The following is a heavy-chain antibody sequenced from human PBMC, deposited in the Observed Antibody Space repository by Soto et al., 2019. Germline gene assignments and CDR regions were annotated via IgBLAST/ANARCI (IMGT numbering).Heavy chain of an antibody. V-gene: IGHV4-59*01. CDR1: GGSISSYY. CDR2: IYYSGST. D-gene: IGHD1-26*01. Sequence: SETLSLTCTVSGGSISSYYWSWIRQPPGKGLEWIGYIYYSGSTNYNTSLKSRVIISVDTSKSQVSLKLSSVTTADTAVYYCARRYGGNFDYWGQGTLVTVSS. J-gene: IGHJ4*02. CDR3: ARRYGGNFDY.